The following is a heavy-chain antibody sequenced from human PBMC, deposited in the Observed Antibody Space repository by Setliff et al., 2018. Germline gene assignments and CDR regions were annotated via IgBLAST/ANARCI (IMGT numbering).Heavy chain of an antibody. Sequence: GASVKVSCKASGGTFSIYTISWVRQAPGQGLEWMGRIIPIFGTANYAQKFQGRVTITADKSTSTAYMELSSLRSEDTAVYYCARGRHPPWSGYPYYYMDVWGKGTTVTVSS. CDR2: IIPIFGTA. J-gene: IGHJ6*03. CDR3: ARGRHPPWSGYPYYYMDV. V-gene: IGHV1-69*08. CDR1: GGTFSIYT. D-gene: IGHD3-3*01.